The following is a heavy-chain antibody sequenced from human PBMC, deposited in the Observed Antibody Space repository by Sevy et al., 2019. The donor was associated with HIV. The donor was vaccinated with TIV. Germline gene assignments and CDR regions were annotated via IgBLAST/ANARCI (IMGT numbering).Heavy chain of an antibody. V-gene: IGHV3-23*01. CDR3: AKPLVSSSSWYFDY. Sequence: GGSLRLSCAASGFTFSSYAMSWVRQAPGKGLEWVSAISGSGGSTYYADSVKGRFTISRDNSKNALYLQMNSLRAEDTDVYDCAKPLVSSSSWYFDYWGQGTLVTVSS. CDR2: ISGSGGST. CDR1: GFTFSSYA. D-gene: IGHD6-13*01. J-gene: IGHJ4*02.